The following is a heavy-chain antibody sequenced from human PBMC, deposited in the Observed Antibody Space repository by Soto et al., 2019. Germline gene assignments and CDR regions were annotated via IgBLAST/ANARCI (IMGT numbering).Heavy chain of an antibody. D-gene: IGHD4-17*01. CDR3: AKVWTTVTTTGASDI. J-gene: IGHJ3*02. CDR1: GYTVISCA. V-gene: IGHV3-23*01. CDR2: ISGSGGST. Sequence: SLGNTGVAGGYTVISCAMSMDRQDPGKGLEWVSHISGSGGSTYFADSVKGRFTISRDNSKNTLYLQMNSLRAEDTAVYYCAKVWTTVTTTGASDIWGQGTMVTVSS.